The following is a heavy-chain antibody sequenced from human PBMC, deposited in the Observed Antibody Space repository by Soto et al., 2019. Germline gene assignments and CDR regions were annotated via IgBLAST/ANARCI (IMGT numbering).Heavy chain of an antibody. D-gene: IGHD3-22*01. CDR3: ARIQRISMIVVSKPYFDY. CDR2: IFSNDEK. J-gene: IGHJ4*02. V-gene: IGHV2-26*01. Sequence: SSPKMVNPTETLTLTCTVSGLSLSNHRMGVSWIRQPPGRALEWLAHIFSNDEKSYSTSLKSRLTISRDTSKSQVVLTMTNMDPVDTATYYCARIQRISMIVVSKPYFDYWGQGARVTVSS. CDR1: GLSLSNHRMG.